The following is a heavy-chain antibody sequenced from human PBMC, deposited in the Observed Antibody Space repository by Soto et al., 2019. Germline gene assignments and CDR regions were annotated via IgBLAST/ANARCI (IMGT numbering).Heavy chain of an antibody. CDR2: ISAYNGNT. Sequence: ASVKVSCKASGYTFTSYGISWVRQAPGQGLEWMGWISAYNGNTNYAQKPQGRVTMTTDTSTSTAYMELRSLRSDDTAVYYCARMMGDIVVVPAAGEDYWGQGTLVTVSS. CDR3: ARMMGDIVVVPAAGEDY. J-gene: IGHJ4*02. CDR1: GYTFTSYG. V-gene: IGHV1-18*01. D-gene: IGHD2-2*01.